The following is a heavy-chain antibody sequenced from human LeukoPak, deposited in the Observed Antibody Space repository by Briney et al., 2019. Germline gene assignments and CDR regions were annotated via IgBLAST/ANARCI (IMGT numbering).Heavy chain of an antibody. CDR3: AKPLDSDYDTVDH. CDR1: GFTFSSYA. CDR2: TSTDGNIT. D-gene: IGHD5-12*01. V-gene: IGHV3-23*01. J-gene: IGHJ4*02. Sequence: GGSLRLSCAASGFTFSSYAMGWVRQAPGKGLEWVSGTSTDGNITYYADSVKGRFTIARDNSKNMLYLYMNSLRAEDTAVYYCAKPLDSDYDTVDHWGQGTLVTVSS.